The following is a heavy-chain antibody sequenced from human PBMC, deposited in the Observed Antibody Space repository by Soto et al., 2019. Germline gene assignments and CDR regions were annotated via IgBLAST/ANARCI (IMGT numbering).Heavy chain of an antibody. CDR3: ARDFTYLPQWLASRPTPFDY. Sequence: EVQLVESGGGLVQPGGSLRLSCAASGFTFSSYSMNWVRQAPGKGLEWVSYISSSSSTIYYADSVKGRFTISRDNAKNSLYLQMNSLRDEDTAVYYCARDFTYLPQWLASRPTPFDYWGQGTLVTVSS. V-gene: IGHV3-48*02. D-gene: IGHD6-19*01. CDR2: ISSSSSTI. J-gene: IGHJ4*02. CDR1: GFTFSSYS.